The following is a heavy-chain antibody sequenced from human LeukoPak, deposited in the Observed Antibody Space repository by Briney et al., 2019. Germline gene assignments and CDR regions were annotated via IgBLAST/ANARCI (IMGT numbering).Heavy chain of an antibody. D-gene: IGHD3-3*01. Sequence: GGSLRLSCEASGFTFSNAWMSWVRQAPGKGLEWVGRIKSNFETGATEYAAPVNGRFTISRDDSKNMLYLQMNSLQSEDTAVYYCTTDDFWSGYTVYWGQGTLVTVSS. CDR3: TTDDFWSGYTVY. J-gene: IGHJ4*02. CDR1: GFTFSNAW. CDR2: IKSNFETGAT. V-gene: IGHV3-15*01.